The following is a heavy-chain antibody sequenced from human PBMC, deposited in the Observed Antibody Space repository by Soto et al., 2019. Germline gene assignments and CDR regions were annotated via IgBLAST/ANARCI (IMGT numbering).Heavy chain of an antibody. D-gene: IGHD3-22*01. CDR3: ATLYYYDSSGYYETAYYFDY. V-gene: IGHV1-18*01. J-gene: IGHJ4*02. CDR1: GYTFTNYG. CDR2: ISAYNGNT. Sequence: ASVKVSCKASGYTFTNYGISWVRQAPGQGLEWMGWISAYNGNTNYAQKLQGRVTMTTDTSTSTAYMELRSLRSDDTSVYYCATLYYYDSSGYYETAYYFDYCGQGTLVTVSS.